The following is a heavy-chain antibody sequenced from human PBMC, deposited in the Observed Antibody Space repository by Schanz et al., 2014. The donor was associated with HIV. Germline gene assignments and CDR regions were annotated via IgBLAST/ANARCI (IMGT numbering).Heavy chain of an antibody. Sequence: EVQLLESGGGLVQPGGSLRLSCAVSGFTITSYGMSWVRQAPGKGLEWVSSISESGGRTYYADSVNGRFTISRDNSKNTLYLQMTTLRIDDTAVYYCAKGWRGYSISSLVDYWGQGSLVTVSS. CDR1: GFTITSYG. V-gene: IGHV3-23*01. CDR3: AKGWRGYSISSLVDY. CDR2: ISESGGRT. D-gene: IGHD6-6*01. J-gene: IGHJ4*02.